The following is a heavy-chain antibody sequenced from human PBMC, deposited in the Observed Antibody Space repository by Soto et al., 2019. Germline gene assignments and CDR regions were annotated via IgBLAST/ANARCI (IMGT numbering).Heavy chain of an antibody. CDR1: GFTFSSYG. V-gene: IGHV3-33*01. CDR3: ARGTAAAGLDWYFDL. Sequence: QVQLVESGGGVVQPGRSLRLSCAASGFTFSSYGMHWVRQAPGKGLEWVAVIWYDGSNKYYADSVKGRFTISRDNSKNTRYLQMNSLRAEDTAVYYCARGTAAAGLDWYFDLWGRGTLVTVSS. J-gene: IGHJ2*01. CDR2: IWYDGSNK. D-gene: IGHD6-13*01.